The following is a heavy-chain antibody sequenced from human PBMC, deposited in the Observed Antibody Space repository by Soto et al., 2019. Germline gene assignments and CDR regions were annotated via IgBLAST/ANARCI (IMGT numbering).Heavy chain of an antibody. CDR3: ARVRDWHIDY. Sequence: TLSLTCAVSGGYISSGGYSWSWIRQPPGKGLEWIGYIYHSGSTYYNPSLKSRVTISVDRSKNQFSLKLSSVTAADTAVYYCARVRDWHIDYWGQGTLVTVSS. D-gene: IGHD3-9*01. V-gene: IGHV4-30-2*01. CDR2: IYHSGST. CDR1: GGYISSGGYS. J-gene: IGHJ4*02.